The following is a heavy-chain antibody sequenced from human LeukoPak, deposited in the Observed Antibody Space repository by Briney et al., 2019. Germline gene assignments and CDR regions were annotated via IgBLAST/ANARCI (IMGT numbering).Heavy chain of an antibody. CDR3: ARGGGYSYGYWSGGHNWFDP. J-gene: IGHJ5*02. CDR2: IYYSGST. CDR1: GGSISSSSYY. Sequence: SETLSLTCTVSGGSISSSSYYWGWIRQPPGKGLEWIGSIYYSGSTYYNPSLKSRVTISVDTSKNQFSLKLSSVTAADTAVYYCARGGGYSYGYWSGGHNWFDPWGQGTLVTVSS. V-gene: IGHV4-39*07. D-gene: IGHD5-18*01.